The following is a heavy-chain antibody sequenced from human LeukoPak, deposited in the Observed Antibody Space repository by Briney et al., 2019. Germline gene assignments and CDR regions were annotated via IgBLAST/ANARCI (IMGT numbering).Heavy chain of an antibody. D-gene: IGHD6-6*01. CDR1: GGTFSSYA. J-gene: IGHJ6*03. CDR3: ARCTYSSSSYYYYYMDV. Sequence: SVKVSCKASGGTFSSYAISWVRQAPGQGLEWMGGIFPIFGTANYAQKFQGRVTITTDESTSTAYMELSSLRSEDTAVYYCARCTYSSSSYYYYYMDVWGKGTTVTVSS. V-gene: IGHV1-69*05. CDR2: IFPIFGTA.